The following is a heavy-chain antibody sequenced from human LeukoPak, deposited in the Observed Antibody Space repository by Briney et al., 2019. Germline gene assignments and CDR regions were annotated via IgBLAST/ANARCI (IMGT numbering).Heavy chain of an antibody. V-gene: IGHV4-59*08. D-gene: IGHD5-12*01. CDR3: ARQVATTLFPYYCYYGMDV. CDR2: IYYSGNT. Sequence: SETLSLTCTVSGGSISSYYWSWIRQPPGKGLECSRYIYYSGNTNYNPSLKSRVTISVDTSKNQFSLKLSSVTAADTAVYYCARQVATTLFPYYCYYGMDVWGEGTTVTVSS. CDR1: GGSISSYY. J-gene: IGHJ6*04.